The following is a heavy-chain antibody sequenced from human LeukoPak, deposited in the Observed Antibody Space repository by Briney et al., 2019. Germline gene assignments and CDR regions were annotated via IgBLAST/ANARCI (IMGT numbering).Heavy chain of an antibody. J-gene: IGHJ3*02. Sequence: SETLSLTCTVSGGSIRSYYWSWIRQPAGKGLEWIGRIYSRGSTNYSPSLKSRVTMSLDTSKNQFSLRLSSLTAADTALYYCARGRFCSADICSGGDAFDIWGQGTMVSVSS. CDR1: GGSIRSYY. CDR2: IYSRGST. D-gene: IGHD3-3*01. CDR3: ARGRFCSADICSGGDAFDI. V-gene: IGHV4-4*07.